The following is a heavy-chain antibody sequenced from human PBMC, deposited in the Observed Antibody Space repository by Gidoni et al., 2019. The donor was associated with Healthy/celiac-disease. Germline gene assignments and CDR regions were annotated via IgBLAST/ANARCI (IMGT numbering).Heavy chain of an antibody. J-gene: IGHJ4*02. CDR1: GFPFSSYA. D-gene: IGHD6-13*01. Sequence: QVQLVESGGGVVQPGRSLILSCAASGFPFSSYAMHWVRQAPGKGLAWVAVISYDGSNKYYADSVKGRFTISRDNSKNTLYLQMNSLRAEDTAVYYCARISSSWPRDPIDFDYWGQGTLVTVSS. CDR3: ARISSSWPRDPIDFDY. V-gene: IGHV3-30-3*01. CDR2: ISYDGSNK.